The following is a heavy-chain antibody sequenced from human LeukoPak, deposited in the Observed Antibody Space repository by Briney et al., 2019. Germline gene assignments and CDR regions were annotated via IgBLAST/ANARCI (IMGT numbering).Heavy chain of an antibody. CDR3: ARDPIYCRGTTCLLMDV. J-gene: IGHJ6*04. D-gene: IGHD1-7*01. V-gene: IGHV3-23*01. Sequence: PGGSLRLSCAASGFTFNTYAMSWVRQAPGKGLEWVSMITSGGRSTYYADSVKGRFTISRDNSRNTVYLQMDSLRAEDTAVYYCARDPIYCRGTTCLLMDVWGKGTTVTVSS. CDR1: GFTFNTYA. CDR2: ITSGGRST.